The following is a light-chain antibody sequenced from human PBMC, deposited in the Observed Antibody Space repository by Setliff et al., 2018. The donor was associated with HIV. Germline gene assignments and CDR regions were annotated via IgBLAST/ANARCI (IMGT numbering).Light chain of an antibody. CDR2: EVS. CDR3: SSYTATSTLYV. CDR1: SSDIGGYNY. J-gene: IGLJ1*01. Sequence: QSVLTQPASVSGSPGQSITISCTGTSSDIGGYNYVSWYQQHPGKAPKLVISEVSNRPSGLSNRFSGSKSGDTASLTISGLQTEDGADYYCSSYTATSTLYVFGTGTKVTVL. V-gene: IGLV2-14*01.